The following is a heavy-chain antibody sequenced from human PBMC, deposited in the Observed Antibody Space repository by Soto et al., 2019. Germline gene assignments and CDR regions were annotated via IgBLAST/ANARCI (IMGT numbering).Heavy chain of an antibody. CDR1: GESFSGYY. J-gene: IGHJ4*02. D-gene: IGHD2-15*01. CDR3: ARDVGLRYCSGGSCYYFDY. CDR2: INHSGST. V-gene: IGHV4-34*01. Sequence: SETLSLTCPVYGESFSGYYWRWIRQPPGKGLEWIGKINHSGSTNYNPSLKSRVTISVDTSKNQFSLKLSSVTAADTAVYYCARDVGLRYCSGGSCYYFDYWGQGTLVTVSS.